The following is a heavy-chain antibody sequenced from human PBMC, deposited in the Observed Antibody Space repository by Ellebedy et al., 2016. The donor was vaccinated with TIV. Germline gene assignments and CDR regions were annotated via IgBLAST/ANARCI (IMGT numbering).Heavy chain of an antibody. CDR3: TRSRRDGYNYWFDP. CDR1: GFTFGDYA. CDR2: IRSKAYGGTT. Sequence: GGSLRLSCTASGFTFGDYAMSWFRQAPGKGLEWVGFIRSKAYGGTTEYAASVKGRFTISRDDSKSIAYLQMNSLKTEDTAVYYCTRSRRDGYNYWFDPWGQGTLVTVSS. D-gene: IGHD5-24*01. V-gene: IGHV3-49*03. J-gene: IGHJ5*02.